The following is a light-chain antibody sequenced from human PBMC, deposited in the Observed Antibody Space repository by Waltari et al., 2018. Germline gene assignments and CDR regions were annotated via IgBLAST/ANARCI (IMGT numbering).Light chain of an antibody. CDR2: YVV. Sequence: QSVLTQPASVSGSPGQSITISCTGPSSDVGGYDYVSWYQQAPGKAPTLIIYYVVKRPSGVSTRFSASKSDNTASLTISGLHAEDEGDYYCCSYKRGATWVFGGGTALTVL. CDR1: SSDVGGYDY. V-gene: IGLV2-14*03. J-gene: IGLJ3*02. CDR3: CSYKRGATWV.